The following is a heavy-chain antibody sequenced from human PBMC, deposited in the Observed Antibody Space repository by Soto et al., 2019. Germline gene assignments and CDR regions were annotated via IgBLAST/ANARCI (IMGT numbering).Heavy chain of an antibody. V-gene: IGHV1-69*08. CDR3: AIPAFGDYWYFDL. Sequence: QDQLVQSGAEVKKPGSSVKVSCKAFGGPFSSHTFSWVRQAPGQGLEWMGRIIPALGTTTYAQKFQGRVTITADESVTTVYMELNSLRTEDTAVYYCAIPAFGDYWYFDLWGRGTLVTVSS. CDR2: IIPALGTT. CDR1: GGPFSSHT. D-gene: IGHD4-17*01. J-gene: IGHJ2*01.